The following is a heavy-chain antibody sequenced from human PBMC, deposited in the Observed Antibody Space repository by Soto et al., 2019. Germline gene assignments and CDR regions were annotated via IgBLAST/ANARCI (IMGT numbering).Heavy chain of an antibody. CDR1: GFTFSSYS. Sequence: GGSLRLSCAASGFTFSSYSMNWVRQAPGKGLEWVSSISSSSSYIYYADSVKGRFTISRDNAKNSLYLQMNSLRAEDTAVYYCARDGGVLLRFGELLSPNYYGMDVWGHGTTVTVSS. CDR2: ISSSSSYI. J-gene: IGHJ6*02. D-gene: IGHD3-10*01. V-gene: IGHV3-21*01. CDR3: ARDGGVLLRFGELLSPNYYGMDV.